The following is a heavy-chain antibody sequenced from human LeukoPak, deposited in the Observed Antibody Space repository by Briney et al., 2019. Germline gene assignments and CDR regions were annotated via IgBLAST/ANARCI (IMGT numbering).Heavy chain of an antibody. J-gene: IGHJ6*03. Sequence: GGSLSLSCAASRFTLDDYAMHWVRPAPGQGLEWVSLISGDGGSTYYADSVNGRFTISRDNNKNSLYLQMNSLRTEDTALYYCAKDKASGYYYYYVDVWGKGTTVTVSS. CDR1: RFTLDDYA. CDR2: ISGDGGST. CDR3: AKDKASGYYYYYVDV. D-gene: IGHD3-10*01. V-gene: IGHV3-43*02.